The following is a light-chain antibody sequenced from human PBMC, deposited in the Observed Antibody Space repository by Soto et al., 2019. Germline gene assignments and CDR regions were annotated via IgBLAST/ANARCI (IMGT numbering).Light chain of an antibody. CDR2: GAS. J-gene: IGKJ2*01. V-gene: IGKV3-20*01. CDR1: QSVSSSY. Sequence: EMVLTQSPGTLSLSPGERATLSCRASQSVSSSYLAWYQQKPGQAPRLLIYGASSRATGIPDRFSGSGSGTDFTLTISRLEPDDFAVYYCQQYCSSPYTFGQGTKLEIK. CDR3: QQYCSSPYT.